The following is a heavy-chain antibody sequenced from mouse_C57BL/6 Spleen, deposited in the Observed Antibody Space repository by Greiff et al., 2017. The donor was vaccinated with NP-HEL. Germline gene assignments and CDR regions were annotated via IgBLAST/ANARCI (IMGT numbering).Heavy chain of an antibody. J-gene: IGHJ2*01. CDR2: ISYDGSN. CDR1: GYSITSGYY. CDR3: LYYLDY. Sequence: EVKLQESGPGLVKPSQSLSLTCSVTGYSITSGYYWNWIRQFPGNKLEWMGYISYDGSNNYNPSLKNRISITRDTSKNQFFLKLNSVTTEDTATYYCLYYLDYWGQGTTLTVSS. V-gene: IGHV3-6*01.